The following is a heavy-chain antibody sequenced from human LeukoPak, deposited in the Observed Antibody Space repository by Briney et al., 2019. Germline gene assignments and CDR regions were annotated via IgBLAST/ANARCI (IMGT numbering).Heavy chain of an antibody. Sequence: SETLSLTCSVSGASMTNLYWSWIRQAPGKRLEWMGYIYYRGATSYNPSLESRVSLSVDTSKNQFSLNLTSMTAADTAIYYCARHTTPADWYFDLWGTGARVTVSS. CDR2: IYYRGAT. CDR3: ARHTTPADWYFDL. CDR1: GASMTNLY. D-gene: IGHD1-26*01. J-gene: IGHJ2*01. V-gene: IGHV4-59*08.